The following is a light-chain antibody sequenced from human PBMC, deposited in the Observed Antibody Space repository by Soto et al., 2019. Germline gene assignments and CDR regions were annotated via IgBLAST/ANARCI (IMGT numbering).Light chain of an antibody. V-gene: IGLV1-44*01. Sequence: QSVLTQPPSASGTPGQRVTISCSGSSSNIGTNTVNWYQELPGTAPTLLIYNNNQRPSGVPDRFSGSKSGTSASLAISGLQSEDEADYYCAAWDDSLNGGLFGGGTKLTVL. J-gene: IGLJ2*01. CDR1: SSNIGTNT. CDR2: NNN. CDR3: AAWDDSLNGGL.